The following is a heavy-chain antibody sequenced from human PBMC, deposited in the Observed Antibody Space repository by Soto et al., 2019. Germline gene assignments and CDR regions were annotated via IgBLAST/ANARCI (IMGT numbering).Heavy chain of an antibody. V-gene: IGHV3-23*01. J-gene: IGHJ4*02. CDR3: AKDLSCSSSCSYY. D-gene: IGHD2-2*01. CDR1: GFTFSSYA. CDR2: ITGSGGST. Sequence: EVQLLESGGGLIQPGGSLRLSCAASGFTFSSYAMTWVRQAPGKGLEWVSAITGSGGSTYYADSVKGRFTISRDNSKNTLYLQMNSLRAEDTAIYYCAKDLSCSSSCSYYWGQGTLVTVSS.